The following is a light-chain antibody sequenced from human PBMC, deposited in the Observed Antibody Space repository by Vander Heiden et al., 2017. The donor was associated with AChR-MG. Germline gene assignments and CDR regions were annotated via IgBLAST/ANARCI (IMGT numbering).Light chain of an antibody. CDR2: AAS. V-gene: IGKV1-39*01. CDR1: QSISSY. J-gene: IGKJ2*01. CDR3: QQSYSTPHT. Sequence: DIQMTQSPSSLSASVGDRVTITCRASQSISSYLNWYQQKPGKAPKLLIYAASSLQSGVPSRFSGSGSGTDFTLTISRLQPEDFATYYCQQSYSTPHTFGQRTKLEIK.